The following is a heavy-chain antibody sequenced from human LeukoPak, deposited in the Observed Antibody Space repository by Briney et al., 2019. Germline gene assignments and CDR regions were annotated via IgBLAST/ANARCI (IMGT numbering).Heavy chain of an antibody. Sequence: PSETLSLTCSVSGASMMSYWSWIRQPAGKGLEWIGRIYGSGIITYNPSLQSRVTMSVDTSKNQFSLKLSSVTAADTAVYYCARLSRSRNSGNWFDPWGQGTLVTVSS. CDR1: GASMMSY. CDR2: IYGSGII. CDR3: ARLSRSRNSGNWFDP. V-gene: IGHV4-4*07. J-gene: IGHJ5*02. D-gene: IGHD1-14*01.